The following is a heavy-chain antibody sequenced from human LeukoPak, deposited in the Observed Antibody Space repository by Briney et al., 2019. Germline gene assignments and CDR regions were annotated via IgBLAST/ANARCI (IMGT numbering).Heavy chain of an antibody. V-gene: IGHV4-39*01. CDR2: IFYSGST. Sequence: SETLSLTCTVSGGSITSSAYYWGWVRQPPGTGLEWIGNIFYSGSTYYNPSLKGRVTLSVDASKNQFSLNLRSVTAADTAVYYCARWGVPSGSYYIFDYWGQGTLVTVSS. CDR3: ARWGVPSGSYYIFDY. D-gene: IGHD3-10*01. J-gene: IGHJ4*02. CDR1: GGSITSSAYY.